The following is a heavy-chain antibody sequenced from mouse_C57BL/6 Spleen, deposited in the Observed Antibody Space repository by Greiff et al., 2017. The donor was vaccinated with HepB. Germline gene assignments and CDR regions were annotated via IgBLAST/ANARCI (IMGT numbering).Heavy chain of an antibody. D-gene: IGHD2-4*01. CDR1: GFTFSSYG. V-gene: IGHV5-6*01. CDR3: ARQYDYSNYFDY. Sequence: EVQLVESGGDLVKPGGSLKLSCAASGFTFSSYGMSWVRQTPDKRLEWVATISSGGSYTYYPDNVKGRFTISRDNAKNTLYLQMSSLKSEDTAMYYCARQYDYSNYFDYWGQGTTLTVSS. J-gene: IGHJ2*01. CDR2: ISSGGSYT.